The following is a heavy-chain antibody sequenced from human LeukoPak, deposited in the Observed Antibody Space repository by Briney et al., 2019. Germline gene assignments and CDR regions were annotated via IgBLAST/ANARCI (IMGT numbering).Heavy chain of an antibody. CDR3: VRLSSRSCGY. CDR2: IYPGDSDT. V-gene: IGHV5-51*01. J-gene: IGHJ4*02. CDR1: GYTFTSYW. D-gene: IGHD2-2*01. Sequence: GESLKTSCKASGYTFTSYWIGWVRQVPGKGLEWMGIIYPGDSDTRYSPSFQGQVTISVDESISSASLQWSFLKASDTGMYYCVRLSSRSCGYWGQGTLVTVSS.